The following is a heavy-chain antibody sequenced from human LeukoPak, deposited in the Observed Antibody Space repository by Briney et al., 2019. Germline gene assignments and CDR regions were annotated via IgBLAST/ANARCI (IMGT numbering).Heavy chain of an antibody. CDR1: GGSISSSSYY. V-gene: IGHV4-39*01. Sequence: KPSETLSLTCTVSGGSISSSSYYWGWIRQPPGKGLEWIGSIYYSGSTYYNPSLKGRVTISVDTSKNQFSLKLSSVTAADTAVYYCARRVYYDFWSGPGPKRAFDYWGQGTLVTVSS. CDR3: ARRVYYDFWSGPGPKRAFDY. CDR2: IYYSGST. D-gene: IGHD3-3*01. J-gene: IGHJ4*02.